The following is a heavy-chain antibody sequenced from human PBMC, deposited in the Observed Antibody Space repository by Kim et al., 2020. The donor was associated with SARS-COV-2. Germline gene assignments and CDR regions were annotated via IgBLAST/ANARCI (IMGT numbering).Heavy chain of an antibody. V-gene: IGHV3-21*01. CDR3: ARDWGQQLAVGMDV. Sequence: GGSLRLSCAASGFTFSSYSMNWVRQAPGKGLEWVSSISSSSSYIYYADSVKGRFTISRDNAKNSLYLQMNSLRAEDTAVYYCARDWGQQLAVGMDVWGQGTTVTVSS. CDR1: GFTFSSYS. D-gene: IGHD6-13*01. CDR2: ISSSSSYI. J-gene: IGHJ6*02.